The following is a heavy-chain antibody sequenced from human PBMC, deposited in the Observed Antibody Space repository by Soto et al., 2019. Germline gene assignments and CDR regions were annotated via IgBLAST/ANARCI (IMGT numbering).Heavy chain of an antibody. CDR1: GFTFSDYY. CDR3: ARSYDFWSGYSSDYFDY. CDR2: ISSSGSTI. D-gene: IGHD3-3*01. Sequence: PGGSLRLSCAASGFTFSDYYMGWIRQAPGKGLEWVSYISSSGSTIYYADSVKGRFTISRDNAKNSLYLQMNSLRAEDTAVYYCARSYDFWSGYSSDYFDYWGQGTLVTVSS. V-gene: IGHV3-11*01. J-gene: IGHJ4*02.